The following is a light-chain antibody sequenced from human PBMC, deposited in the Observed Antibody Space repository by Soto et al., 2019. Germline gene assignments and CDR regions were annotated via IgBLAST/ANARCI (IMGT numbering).Light chain of an antibody. CDR2: DAS. Sequence: DIQMTQSPSTLSASVGDRVTITCRASQSISSWLAWYQQKPGKAPNLLIYDASTLESGIPSRFSGSGSGTEFTLTISSLQPDDFGTYYCQQYNILWTFGQGTKVDIK. CDR3: QQYNILWT. J-gene: IGKJ1*01. V-gene: IGKV1-5*01. CDR1: QSISSW.